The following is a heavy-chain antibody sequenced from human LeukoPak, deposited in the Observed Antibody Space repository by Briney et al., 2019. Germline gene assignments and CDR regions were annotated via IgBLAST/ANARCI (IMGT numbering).Heavy chain of an antibody. CDR2: IYSGGTT. CDR1: GFTFSGNY. CDR3: ARDQGGSRDY. J-gene: IGHJ4*02. D-gene: IGHD2-15*01. V-gene: IGHV3-53*01. Sequence: PGGSLRLSCAASGFTFSGNYMSWVRQAPGKGLEWVSLIYSGGTTYYADSVKGRFTISRDNAKNSLYLQMNSLRAEDTAVYYCARDQGGSRDYWGQGTLVTVSS.